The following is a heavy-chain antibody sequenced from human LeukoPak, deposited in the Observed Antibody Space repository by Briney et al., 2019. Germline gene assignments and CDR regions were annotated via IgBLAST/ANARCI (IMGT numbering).Heavy chain of an antibody. J-gene: IGHJ2*01. D-gene: IGHD4-17*01. V-gene: IGHV1-46*01. Sequence: GASVKVSCKASGYTFTSYYMHWVRQAPGQGLEWMGIIIPSGGSTTYAQKFQGRVTMTRDTSTSTVYMELSSLGSEDTAIYYCVRGGDLWYFDLWGRGTLVTVSS. CDR2: IIPSGGST. CDR3: VRGGDLWYFDL. CDR1: GYTFTSYY.